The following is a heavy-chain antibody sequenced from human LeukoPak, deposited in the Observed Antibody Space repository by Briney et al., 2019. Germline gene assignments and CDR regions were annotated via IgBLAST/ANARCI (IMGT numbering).Heavy chain of an antibody. Sequence: PGGSLRLSCAASGFTFSSYSMNWVRQAPGKGLEWIGSIYYSGSTYYNPSLKSRVTISVDTSKNQFSLKLSSVTAADTAVYYCARYMGYCSGGSCYSTIVDAFDIWGQGTMVTVSS. CDR2: IYYSGST. J-gene: IGHJ3*02. CDR1: GFTFSSYSMN. CDR3: ARYMGYCSGGSCYSTIVDAFDI. D-gene: IGHD2-15*01. V-gene: IGHV4-59*05.